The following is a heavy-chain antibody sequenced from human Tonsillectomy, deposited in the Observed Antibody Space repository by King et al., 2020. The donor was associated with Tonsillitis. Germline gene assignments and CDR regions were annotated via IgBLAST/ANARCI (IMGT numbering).Heavy chain of an antibody. CDR2: IKQDGSEK. CDR3: ARHSESRLAPFDY. CDR1: GFVFSSSW. J-gene: IGHJ4*02. D-gene: IGHD6-19*01. V-gene: IGHV3-7*03. Sequence: QLVQSGGGLVQPGGSLRLSCAASGFVFSSSWMSWVRQAPGKGLEWVANIKQDGSEKYYVDSVKGRFTIYRDNAKNSLYLQMNSLRAEDTAVYYCARHSESRLAPFDYWGQGTLVTVSS.